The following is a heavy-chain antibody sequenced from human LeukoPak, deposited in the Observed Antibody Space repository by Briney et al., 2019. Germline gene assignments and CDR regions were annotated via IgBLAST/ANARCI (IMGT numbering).Heavy chain of an antibody. CDR2: SDAYNGNT. D-gene: IGHD3-22*01. CDR3: ARDSPQTYYYDGSGYYPDY. V-gene: IGHV1-18*01. Sequence: ASVNVPCKASGYTFTSYGIRWVRQAPGQGLEWIGWSDAYNGNTNYAQTFQDRVTLTTDRSAHTAYIELSGLSSDDTALYYCARDSPQTYYYDGSGYYPDYWGQGTLVTVSS. CDR1: GYTFTSYG. J-gene: IGHJ4*02.